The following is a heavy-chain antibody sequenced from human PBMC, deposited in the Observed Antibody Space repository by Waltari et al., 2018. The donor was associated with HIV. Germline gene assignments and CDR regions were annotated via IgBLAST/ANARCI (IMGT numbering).Heavy chain of an antibody. CDR3: ARESEGYYASGTGNWFDP. Sequence: EVQLVESGGGLVQPGGSLRLSCAASGFTFSSYWMHWVRQAPGKGLVWGLLITREGRITTYADAVKGRFTISRDNAKNTLYLQMNRRRAEDTAVYYCARESEGYYASGTGNWFDPWGQGTLVTVSS. D-gene: IGHD3-10*01. V-gene: IGHV3-74*01. J-gene: IGHJ5*02. CDR2: ITREGRIT. CDR1: GFTFSSYW.